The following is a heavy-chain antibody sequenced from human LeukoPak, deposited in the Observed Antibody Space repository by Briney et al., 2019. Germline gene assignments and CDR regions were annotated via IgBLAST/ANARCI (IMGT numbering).Heavy chain of an antibody. J-gene: IGHJ1*01. V-gene: IGHV1-18*01. CDR2: INTYNGNT. D-gene: IGHD6-19*01. Sequence: WASVKVSCKASGYTFTSYGINWVRQAPGQGLEWMGWINTYNGNTNYTQKFQGRVTMTTDTSTSTAYMELRSLRSDDTAVYYCARVPQWLEYFRHWGQDTLVTVSS. CDR1: GYTFTSYG. CDR3: ARVPQWLEYFRH.